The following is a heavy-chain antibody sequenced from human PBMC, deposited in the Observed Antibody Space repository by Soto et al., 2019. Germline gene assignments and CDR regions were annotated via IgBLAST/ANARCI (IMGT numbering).Heavy chain of an antibody. V-gene: IGHV3-30-3*01. CDR1: GFTFGSYA. CDR2: ISYDGSNK. D-gene: IGHD2-8*01. Sequence: GGSLRLSCAASGFTFGSYAMHWVRQAPGKGLEWVAVISYDGSNKYYADSVKGRFTISRDNSKNTLYLQMNSLRAEDTAVYYCARERGYCTNVVCHSQGTDVWSQGTTVTVSS. CDR3: ARERGYCTNVVCHSQGTDV. J-gene: IGHJ6*02.